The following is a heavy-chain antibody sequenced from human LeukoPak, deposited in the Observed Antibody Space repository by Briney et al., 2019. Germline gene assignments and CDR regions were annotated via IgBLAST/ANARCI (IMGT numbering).Heavy chain of an antibody. CDR1: GFTFSSYE. CDR3: ARAPTKGAYGDRDY. Sequence: GGSLRLSCAASGFTFSSYEMNWVRQAPGKGLEWLSYISSSGGTIYYADSVKGRFTVSRDNAKNSLYLQMNSLRAEDTAVYYCARAPTKGAYGDRDYWGQGTLVTVSS. V-gene: IGHV3-48*03. D-gene: IGHD4-17*01. CDR2: ISSSGGTI. J-gene: IGHJ4*02.